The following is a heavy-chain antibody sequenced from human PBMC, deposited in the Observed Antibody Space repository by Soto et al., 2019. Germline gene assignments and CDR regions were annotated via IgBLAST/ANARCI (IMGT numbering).Heavy chain of an antibody. V-gene: IGHV1-18*04. D-gene: IGHD5-12*01. CDR2: ISVYNGNT. CDR3: ATSYDSGFDP. Sequence: ASVKVSGKASGYTFTSYGISWVRQAPGQGLEWMGWISVYNGNTDYAQKFQGRVTMTTDTSTSTAYMELRSLRSDDTAVYYCATSYDSGFDPWGQGTLVTVSS. CDR1: GYTFTSYG. J-gene: IGHJ5*02.